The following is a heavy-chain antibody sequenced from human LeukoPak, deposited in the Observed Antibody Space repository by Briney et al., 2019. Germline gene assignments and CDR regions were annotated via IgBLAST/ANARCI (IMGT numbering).Heavy chain of an antibody. J-gene: IGHJ4*02. CDR3: AKDASYYDSSGYLDY. CDR2: ISYDGSNK. V-gene: IGHV3-30*07. Sequence: GGSLRLSCAASGFTFSSYAMHWVRQAPGKGLEWVAVISYDGSNKYYADSVKGRFTISRDNSKNTLYLQMNSLRAEDTAVYYCAKDASYYDSSGYLDYWGQGTLATVSS. D-gene: IGHD3-22*01. CDR1: GFTFSSYA.